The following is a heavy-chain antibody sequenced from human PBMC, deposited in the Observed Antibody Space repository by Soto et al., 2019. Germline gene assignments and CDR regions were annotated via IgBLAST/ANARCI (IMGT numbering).Heavy chain of an antibody. CDR3: ARAGSYCSGGSCSFAY. CDR1: GYTFSGHF. CDR2: INPNTGNT. Sequence: ASVKVSCKTSGYTFSGHFLQWVRQAPGAGPEWMGWINPNTGNTKYGQKFEGRVTMTGDMSSSTAYMELTRLTVDDTAVYFCARAGSYCSGGSCSFAYWGQGSLVTVSS. V-gene: IGHV1-2*02. J-gene: IGHJ4*02. D-gene: IGHD2-15*01.